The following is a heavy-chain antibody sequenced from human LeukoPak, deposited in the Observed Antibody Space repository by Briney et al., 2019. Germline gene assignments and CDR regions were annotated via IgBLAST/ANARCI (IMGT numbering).Heavy chain of an antibody. Sequence: SVNVSCKASGYTFTGYYMHWVRQAPGQGLEWMGWINPNSGGTNYAQKFQGRVTMTRDTSISTAYMELSRLRSDDTAVYYCARDLGSSRHYYYYYGMDVWGQGTTVTVSS. CDR1: GYTFTGYY. CDR3: ARDLGSSRHYYYYYGMDV. J-gene: IGHJ6*02. D-gene: IGHD1-26*01. V-gene: IGHV1-2*02. CDR2: INPNSGGT.